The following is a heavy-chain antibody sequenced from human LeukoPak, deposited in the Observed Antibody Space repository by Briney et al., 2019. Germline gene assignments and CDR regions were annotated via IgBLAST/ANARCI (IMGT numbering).Heavy chain of an antibody. V-gene: IGHV3-74*01. D-gene: IGHD3-10*01. CDR1: GFTFSSYW. CDR3: STGSGHAFDI. CDR2: INSDGSST. J-gene: IGHJ3*02. Sequence: GGYLRLSCAASGFTFSSYWMHWVRQVPGKGLVWVSRINSDGSSTSYADSVKGRFTISRDNAKNTLNVQMNSLRAYDSAVYYCSTGSGHAFDIWGRGTMVTVSS.